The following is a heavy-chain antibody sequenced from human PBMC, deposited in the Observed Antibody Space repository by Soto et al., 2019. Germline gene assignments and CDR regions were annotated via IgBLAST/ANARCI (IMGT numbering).Heavy chain of an antibody. V-gene: IGHV4-34*01. CDR2: INHSGSI. CDR1: GGSFSGYC. Sequence: LEILSLTCAVYGGSFSGYCWSWIRQPPGKGLEWIGEINHSGSINYNPSLKSRVTIPVDTSKNQFSLKLSSVTAADTAVYYCARERAVLLWFGEPSGMDVWGKGTTVTVSS. CDR3: ARERAVLLWFGEPSGMDV. D-gene: IGHD3-10*01. J-gene: IGHJ6*03.